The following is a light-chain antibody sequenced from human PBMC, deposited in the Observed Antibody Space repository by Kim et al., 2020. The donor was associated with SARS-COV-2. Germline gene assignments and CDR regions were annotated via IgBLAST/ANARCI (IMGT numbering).Light chain of an antibody. J-gene: IGKJ1*01. CDR3: QLYDSSVPWT. Sequence: EIFLTQSPGTLSLSPGERAALSCRTSQTITSAYLAWYQHKPGQAPRLLIYGALYRATGIPNRFSGSGSGRDFTLTIARLEPEDFAVYYCQLYDSSVPWTFGQGTKVDIK. V-gene: IGKV3-20*01. CDR2: GAL. CDR1: QTITSAY.